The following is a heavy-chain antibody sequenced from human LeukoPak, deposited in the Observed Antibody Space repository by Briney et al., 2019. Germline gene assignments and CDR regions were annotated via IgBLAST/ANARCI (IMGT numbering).Heavy chain of an antibody. Sequence: PGGSLRLSCEVSGFIFSNYGMHWVRQAPGKGLEWVALIWYDGRTKFHADSVKGRFTISRENSANILYLQMSSLRDEDTAVYYCAREWGRIAVAGGPGYWGQGALVTVSS. V-gene: IGHV3-33*01. CDR1: GFIFSNYG. D-gene: IGHD6-19*01. CDR2: IWYDGRTK. J-gene: IGHJ4*02. CDR3: AREWGRIAVAGGPGY.